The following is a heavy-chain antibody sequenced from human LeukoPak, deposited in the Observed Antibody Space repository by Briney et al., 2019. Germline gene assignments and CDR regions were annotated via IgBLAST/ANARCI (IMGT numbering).Heavy chain of an antibody. V-gene: IGHV1-2*02. Sequence: GASVKVSCKASGNSLTGYYLHWVRQAPGQGLEWMGWMNPKSGATDYARKFQGRVTMTRDTSISTAYMELTRLRSDDTAVYFCARGSDYDDYFYMDFWGKGTTVTVSS. CDR2: MNPKSGAT. CDR1: GNSLTGYY. CDR3: ARGSDYDDYFYMDF. J-gene: IGHJ6*03.